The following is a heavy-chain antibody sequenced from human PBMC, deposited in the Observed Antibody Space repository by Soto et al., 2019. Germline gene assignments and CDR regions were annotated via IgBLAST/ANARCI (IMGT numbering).Heavy chain of an antibody. D-gene: IGHD2-2*02. CDR1: GFSVNTHV. V-gene: IGHV3-33*01. Sequence: QVQLVESGGGVVQPGRSLRLSCAASGFSVNTHVIHWIRQAPGKGLEWVAVLWYDGSREYYADSVKGRFPISRDNSKNMMYLQMDNLRVEDTAVYYCARGPRFDTWYFDYWGQGTLATVSS. CDR2: LWYDGSRE. J-gene: IGHJ4*02. CDR3: ARGPRFDTWYFDY.